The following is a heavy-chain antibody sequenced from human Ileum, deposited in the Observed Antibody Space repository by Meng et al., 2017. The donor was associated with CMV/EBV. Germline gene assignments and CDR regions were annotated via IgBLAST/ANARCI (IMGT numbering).Heavy chain of an antibody. J-gene: IGHJ4*02. CDR1: GYTFTAKH. D-gene: IGHD3-9*01. CDR3: VKEDWYFDF. V-gene: IGHV1-2*02. CDR2: IYPQNGGT. Sequence: HVQLVQSGTEVKQAGASVKVSCKTSGYTFTAKHLHWVRQAPGQGLEWMGWIYPQNGGTYFAQKFQGRVTMTSDTSITTAYMELSSLTSDDTAIYYCVKEDWYFDFWGQGTLVTVSS.